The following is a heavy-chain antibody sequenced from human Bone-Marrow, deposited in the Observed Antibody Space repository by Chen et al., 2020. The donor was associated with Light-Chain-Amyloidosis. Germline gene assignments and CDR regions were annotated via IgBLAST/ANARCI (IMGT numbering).Heavy chain of an antibody. V-gene: IGHV3-23*04. CDR1: GFAFSSYA. CDR2: MSGSGGSR. CDR3: AKDISYDDILPGYPADAFAI. Sequence: EVQLVESGGGLLQRGGSLRLSCAASGFAFSSYAMSWVRQAPGKGLEWVSTMSGSGGSRYYGDSGKGRLTISRDNSKNALFLQMNSLRAEDTAVYYCAKDISYDDILPGYPADAFAIWGQGTMVTVSS. D-gene: IGHD3-9*01. J-gene: IGHJ3*02.